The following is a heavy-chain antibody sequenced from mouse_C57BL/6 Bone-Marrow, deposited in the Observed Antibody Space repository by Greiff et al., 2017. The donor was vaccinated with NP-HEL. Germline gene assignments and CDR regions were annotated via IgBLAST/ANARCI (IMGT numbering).Heavy chain of an antibody. CDR2: IYPGSGNT. J-gene: IGHJ4*01. D-gene: IGHD1-1*01. CDR1: GYTFTDYY. CDR3: ARERDYGSSYVGYAMDY. V-gene: IGHV1-76*01. Sequence: QVHVKQSGAELVRPGASVKLSCKASGYTFTDYYINWVKQRPGQGLEWIARIYPGSGNTYYNEKFKGKATLTAEKSSSTAYMQLSSLTSEDSAVYFCARERDYGSSYVGYAMDYWGQGTSVTVSS.